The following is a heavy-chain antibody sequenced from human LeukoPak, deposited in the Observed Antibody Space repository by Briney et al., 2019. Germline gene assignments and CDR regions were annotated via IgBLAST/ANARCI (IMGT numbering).Heavy chain of an antibody. CDR3: ARGQGATVPQGGKNWFDP. Sequence: SEALSLTCAVYIDSFSNYHWNWIRQTPAKGMEWIGEVNESGGTNISPSLRSRVILSVDTSKNQFSLKLISVTVADTAIYYCARGQGATVPQGGKNWFDPWGQGTRVTVSS. V-gene: IGHV4-34*01. CDR1: IDSFSNYH. D-gene: IGHD3-16*01. CDR2: VNESGGT. J-gene: IGHJ5*02.